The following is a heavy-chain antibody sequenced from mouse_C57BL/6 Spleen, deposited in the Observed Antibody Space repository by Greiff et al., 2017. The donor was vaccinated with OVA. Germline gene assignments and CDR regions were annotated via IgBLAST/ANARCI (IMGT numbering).Heavy chain of an antibody. Sequence: EVMLVESGEGLVKPGGSLKLSCAASGFTFSSYAMSWVRQTPEKRLEWVAYISSGGDYIYYADTVKGRFTISRDNARNTLYLQMSSLKSEDTAMYYCTRDRDYDGYFDYWGQGTTLTVSS. D-gene: IGHD2-4*01. CDR2: ISSGGDYI. CDR3: TRDRDYDGYFDY. V-gene: IGHV5-9-1*02. J-gene: IGHJ2*01. CDR1: GFTFSSYA.